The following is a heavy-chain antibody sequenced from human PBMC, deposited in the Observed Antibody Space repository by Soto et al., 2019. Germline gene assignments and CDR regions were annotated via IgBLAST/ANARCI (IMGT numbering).Heavy chain of an antibody. CDR2: IFSNDEK. Sequence: QVTLKESGPVLVKPTETHTLTCTVSGFSLSNARMGVSWIRQPPGKALEWLAHIFSNDEKSYSTSLKSRLTISKDTSKSQVVLTMTNMDPVHTATYYCARIPPIAVAGAVDPWGQGTLVTVSS. CDR3: ARIPPIAVAGAVDP. V-gene: IGHV2-26*01. CDR1: GFSLSNARMG. D-gene: IGHD6-19*01. J-gene: IGHJ5*02.